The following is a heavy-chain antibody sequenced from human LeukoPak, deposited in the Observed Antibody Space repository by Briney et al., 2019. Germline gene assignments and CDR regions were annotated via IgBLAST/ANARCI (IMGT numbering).Heavy chain of an antibody. CDR1: GSIFTSYW. D-gene: IGHD1-1*01. CDR2: TYPGDSDT. V-gene: IGHV5-51*01. Sequence: GASLQISCKGSGSIFTSYWIGWVRQMPGKGLEWMGITYPGDSDTRYSPSFQGQVTISADKSISTAYLQWSSLKASDTAMYYCATYNWNDVSYWGQGTLVTVSS. CDR3: ATYNWNDVSY. J-gene: IGHJ4*02.